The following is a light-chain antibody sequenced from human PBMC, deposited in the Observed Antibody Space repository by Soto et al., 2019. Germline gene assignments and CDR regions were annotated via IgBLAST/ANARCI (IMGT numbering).Light chain of an antibody. CDR2: WAS. Sequence: DIVVTQSPVSLALSLGERATINCKSSQSVLFGPNDKDYLAWFQQKPGQPPNLLIYWASSRESGVPDRFNGSGSGTDFTLTISSLQAEDVAVYYCQHYYSSPLTFGGGTKVEIK. CDR1: QSVLFGPNDKDY. CDR3: QHYYSSPLT. V-gene: IGKV4-1*01. J-gene: IGKJ4*01.